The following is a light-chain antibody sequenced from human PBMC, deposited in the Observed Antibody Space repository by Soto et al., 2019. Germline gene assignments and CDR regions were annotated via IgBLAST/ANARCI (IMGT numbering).Light chain of an antibody. V-gene: IGKV1-8*01. CDR2: AAS. CDR1: QGISSY. CDR3: QQYYSYSFT. Sequence: AIRMTQSPSSFSASTGDRVTITCRASQGISSYLAWYQQKPGKAPKLLIYAASTLLSGVPSRFSGSGSGTDFTLTISCLQSEDFATYYCQQYYSYSFTFGPGTKVDIK. J-gene: IGKJ3*01.